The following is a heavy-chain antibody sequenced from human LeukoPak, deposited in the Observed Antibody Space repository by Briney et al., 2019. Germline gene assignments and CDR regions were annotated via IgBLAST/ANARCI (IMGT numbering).Heavy chain of an antibody. CDR1: GGTFSSYA. D-gene: IGHD4-17*01. Sequence: ASVKVSCKASGGTFSSYAISWVRQAPGQGLEWMGGIIPTFGTANYAQKFQGRVTITADESTSTAYMELSRLRSEDTAVYYCARVTTEDGYYYYYYYMDVWGKGTTVTISS. V-gene: IGHV1-69*13. CDR3: ARVTTEDGYYYYYYYMDV. CDR2: IIPTFGTA. J-gene: IGHJ6*03.